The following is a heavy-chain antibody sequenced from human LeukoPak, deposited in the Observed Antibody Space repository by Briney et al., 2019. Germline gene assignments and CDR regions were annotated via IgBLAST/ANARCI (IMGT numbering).Heavy chain of an antibody. J-gene: IGHJ6*02. CDR3: ARVRILTGERTYYYYGMDV. D-gene: IGHD3-9*01. CDR1: GFTFSSYW. Sequence: PGGSLRLSCAASGFTFSSYWMSWVRQAPGKGLEWVANIKQDGSEKYYVDSVKGRFTISRDNAKNSLYLQMNSLRAEDTAVYYCARVRILTGERTYYYYGMDVWGQGTTVTVSS. CDR2: IKQDGSEK. V-gene: IGHV3-7*01.